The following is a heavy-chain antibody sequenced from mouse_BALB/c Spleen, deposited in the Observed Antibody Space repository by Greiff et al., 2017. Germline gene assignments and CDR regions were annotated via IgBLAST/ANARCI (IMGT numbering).Heavy chain of an antibody. CDR2: INPSTGYT. Sequence: VQLQQSGAELAKPGASVKMSCKASGYTFTSYWMHWVKQRPGQGLEWIGYINPSTGYTEYNQKFKDKATLTADKSSSTAYMQLSSLTSEDSAVYYCARSGDYRGFAYWGQGTLVTVSA. CDR1: GYTFTSYW. V-gene: IGHV1-7*01. CDR3: ARSGDYRGFAY. J-gene: IGHJ3*01. D-gene: IGHD2-4*01.